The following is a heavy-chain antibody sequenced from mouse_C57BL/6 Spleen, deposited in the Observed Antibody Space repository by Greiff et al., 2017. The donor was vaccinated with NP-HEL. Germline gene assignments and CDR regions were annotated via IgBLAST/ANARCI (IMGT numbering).Heavy chain of an antibody. V-gene: IGHV1-81*01. CDR3: ARRGDGSSWSYAMDY. CDR2: IYPRSGNT. D-gene: IGHD1-1*01. J-gene: IGHJ4*01. CDR1: GYTFTSYG. Sequence: QVQLQQSGAELARPGASVKLSCKASGYTFTSYGISWVKQRTGQGLEWIGEIYPRSGNTYYNEKFKGKATLTADKSSSTAYMELRSLTSEDSAVYFCARRGDGSSWSYAMDYWGQGTSVTVSS.